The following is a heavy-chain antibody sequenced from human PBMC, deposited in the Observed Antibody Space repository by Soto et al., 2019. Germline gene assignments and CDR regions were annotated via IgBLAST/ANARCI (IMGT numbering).Heavy chain of an antibody. J-gene: IGHJ4*02. Sequence: EVQLVESGGGLVQPGGSLRLSCAASGFTFSNYWMHWVRQVPGTGLVWVSRINTDGSTTSYADSVKGRFTISRDNAQDTLYLQMNSLRAEDTAVYYCARVRNGDWYFDYWGQGTLFTISS. CDR2: INTDGSTT. CDR1: GFTFSNYW. D-gene: IGHD4-17*01. CDR3: ARVRNGDWYFDY. V-gene: IGHV3-74*01.